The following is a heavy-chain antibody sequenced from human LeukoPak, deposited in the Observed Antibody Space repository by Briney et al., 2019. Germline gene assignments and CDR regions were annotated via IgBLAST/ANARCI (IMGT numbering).Heavy chain of an antibody. J-gene: IGHJ5*02. CDR2: ISPDGRKT. Sequence: PGGSLRLSCAASGFTFSNFWMHWVRQAPEKGLVWVSRISPDGRKTDYADSVKGRFIISRENAESTLYLQMNILRPEDTAVYYCIGAPRWEGGNNWFDPWGQGTLVTVSS. CDR3: IGAPRWEGGNNWFDP. CDR1: GFTFSNFW. D-gene: IGHD1-26*01. V-gene: IGHV3-74*01.